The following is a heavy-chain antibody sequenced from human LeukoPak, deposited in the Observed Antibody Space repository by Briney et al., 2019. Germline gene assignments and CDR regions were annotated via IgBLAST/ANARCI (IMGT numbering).Heavy chain of an antibody. CDR2: IIPIFGTA. Sequence: GASVKVSCKASGGTFSSYAISWVRQAPGQGLEWMGGIIPIFGTANYAQKFQGRVTMTRDTATRTVYMELSSLRSEDTAVYYCARGGPAGDFIVVAPTNNAFDIWGQGTMVTVSS. CDR1: GGTFSSYA. D-gene: IGHD2-2*01. CDR3: ARGGPAGDFIVVAPTNNAFDI. V-gene: IGHV1-69*05. J-gene: IGHJ3*02.